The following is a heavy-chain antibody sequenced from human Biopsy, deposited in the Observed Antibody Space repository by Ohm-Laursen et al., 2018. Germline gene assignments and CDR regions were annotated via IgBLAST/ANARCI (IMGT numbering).Heavy chain of an antibody. CDR3: ARDSRGGHLNTTLITGKNLDS. D-gene: IGHD3-16*01. CDR1: RDSISNYY. CDR2: IYYTGST. V-gene: IGHV4-59*01. J-gene: IGHJ4*02. Sequence: SDTLSLTCTVSRDSISNYYWTWTRQSPGKGLEWIGHIYYTGSTNYNPSVKSRVTISVDTSKNQFSLKLNSVTAADTAVYFCARDSRGGHLNTTLITGKNLDSWGQGILVTVSS.